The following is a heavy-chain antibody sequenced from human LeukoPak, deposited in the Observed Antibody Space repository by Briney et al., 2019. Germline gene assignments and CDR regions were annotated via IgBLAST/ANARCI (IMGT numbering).Heavy chain of an antibody. CDR1: GGSISSSY. D-gene: IGHD5-12*01. Sequence: SETLSLTCTVSGGSISSSYWTWIRQPAGKGLEWIGRIYTSGSTNYNPSLKSRVTMSVDTSKNQFSLKLSSVTAADTAVYYCARMRDIAATTYFDHWGQGILVTVSS. CDR2: IYTSGST. CDR3: ARMRDIAATTYFDH. V-gene: IGHV4-4*07. J-gene: IGHJ4*02.